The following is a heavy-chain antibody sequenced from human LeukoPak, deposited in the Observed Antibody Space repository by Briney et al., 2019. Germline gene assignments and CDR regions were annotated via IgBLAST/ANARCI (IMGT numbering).Heavy chain of an antibody. D-gene: IGHD1-26*01. CDR2: IYYSGST. CDR1: GGSIXSYY. J-gene: IGHJ3*02. CDR3: AIYSGSYSGRAFDI. V-gene: IGHV4-59*08. Sequence: TLSXTCXVXGGSIXSYYWSWIRQPPGKGLEWIGYIYYSGSTNYNPSLKSRVTISVDKCKNKFSLKLSSVTAADTAVYYCAIYSGSYSGRAFDIWGQGTMVTVSS.